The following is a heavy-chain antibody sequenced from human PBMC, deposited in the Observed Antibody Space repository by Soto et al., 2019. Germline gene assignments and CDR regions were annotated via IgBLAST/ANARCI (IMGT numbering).Heavy chain of an antibody. J-gene: IGHJ6*02. D-gene: IGHD2-2*01. Sequence: SETLSLTCTVSGGSISSGGYYWSWLRQHPGKGLEWFGYIYYSGSTYYNPSLKSRVTISVDTSKNQFSLTLSSVTAADTAVYYCARVPSPIVVVPAALSHGMDVWGQGTTVTVSS. V-gene: IGHV4-31*03. CDR3: ARVPSPIVVVPAALSHGMDV. CDR1: GGSISSGGYY. CDR2: IYYSGST.